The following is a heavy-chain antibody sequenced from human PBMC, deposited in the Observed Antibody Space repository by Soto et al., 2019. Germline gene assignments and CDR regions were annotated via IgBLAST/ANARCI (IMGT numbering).Heavy chain of an antibody. D-gene: IGHD5-12*01. Sequence: PSETLSLTCTVSGGSINTFYWSWVRQPAGKGLEWIGRILSSGSTSFNPSLESRVAMSVDTSKNHFSLNLSSVIAADMAVYYCAREGSYSAYNFAHGIQLWSFDFWGEGALVTVSS. CDR2: ILSSGST. CDR3: AREGSYSAYNFAHGIQLWSFDF. CDR1: GGSINTFY. V-gene: IGHV4-4*07. J-gene: IGHJ4*02.